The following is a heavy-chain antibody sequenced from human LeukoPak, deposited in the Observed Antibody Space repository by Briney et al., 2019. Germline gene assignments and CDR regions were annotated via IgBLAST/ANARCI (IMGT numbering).Heavy chain of an antibody. CDR1: GGSISSYY. CDR3: ARYGLAGYYFDY. J-gene: IGHJ4*02. V-gene: IGHV4-59*01. CDR2: IYYSGST. Sequence: SETLSLTCTVSGGSISSYYWSWIRQPPGKGLEWIGFIYYSGSTNYNPSLKSRVTISVDTSNNQFSLKLSSVTAADTAVYYCARYGLAGYYFDYWGQGTLVTVSS. D-gene: IGHD3-16*01.